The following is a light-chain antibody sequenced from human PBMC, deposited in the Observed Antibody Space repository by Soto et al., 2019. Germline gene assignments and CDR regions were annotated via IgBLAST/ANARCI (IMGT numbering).Light chain of an antibody. Sequence: DIQITQSPSSLSSSVSERFTITFQASQDISNYLNWYQQKPGKAPKLLIYDASNLETGVPSRFSGSGSGTDFTFTISSLQPEDIATYYCQQYDNLPLTFGGGTKVDIK. CDR3: QQYDNLPLT. CDR1: QDISNY. J-gene: IGKJ4*01. CDR2: DAS. V-gene: IGKV1-33*01.